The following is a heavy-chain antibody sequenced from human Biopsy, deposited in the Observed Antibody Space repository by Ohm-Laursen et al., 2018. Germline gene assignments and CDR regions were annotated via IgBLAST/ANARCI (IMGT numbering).Heavy chain of an antibody. CDR3: ARGRRTSGWPYFDN. CDR1: GDSLTSGPEN. V-gene: IGHV4-61*01. J-gene: IGHJ4*02. CDR2: IYSGGNT. Sequence: SETLSLTCSVSGDSLTSGPENWSWIRQSPGQGLEYIGFIYSGGNTNYSPSLKNRVTMSVDTSKNQFYLKLHSVTAADTAVYYCARGRRTSGWPYFDNWGQGALVIVSP. D-gene: IGHD6-19*01.